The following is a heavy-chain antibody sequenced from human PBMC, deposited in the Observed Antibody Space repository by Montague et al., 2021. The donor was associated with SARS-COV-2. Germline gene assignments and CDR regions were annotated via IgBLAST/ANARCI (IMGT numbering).Heavy chain of an antibody. CDR1: GFTFSSYA. J-gene: IGHJ3*02. CDR2: ISHDGSNK. D-gene: IGHD1-26*01. Sequence: SLRLSCAASGFTFSSYAMHWVRQAPGKGLEWVAVISHDGSNKYYADSVKGRFTISRDNSKNTLYLQMNSLRAEDTAVYYCARTNSGSYSGAFDIWGQGTMVTVSS. V-gene: IGHV3-30*04. CDR3: ARTNSGSYSGAFDI.